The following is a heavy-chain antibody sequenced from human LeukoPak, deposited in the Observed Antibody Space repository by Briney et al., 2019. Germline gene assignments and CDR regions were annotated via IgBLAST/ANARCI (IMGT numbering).Heavy chain of an antibody. CDR1: GYSFTNYW. D-gene: IGHD3-10*01. CDR2: IYPGDSNT. CDR3: ASLQSYYYGSGNLGPFDY. V-gene: IGHV5-51*01. Sequence: RGESLKISCKTSGYSFTNYWIGWVRQMPGNGLEWMGIIYPGDSNTTYSPSFQGQVTISVDKSINAAYLQWRSLKASDTAMYYCASLQSYYYGSGNLGPFDYWGQGTLVTVSS. J-gene: IGHJ4*02.